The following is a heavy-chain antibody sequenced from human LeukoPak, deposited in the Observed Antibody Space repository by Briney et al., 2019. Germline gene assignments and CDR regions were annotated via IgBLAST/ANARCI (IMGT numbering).Heavy chain of an antibody. D-gene: IGHD5-24*01. CDR2: INTYDGKT. Sequence: ASVKVSCKASGYSFVLYGISWMRQAPGQGPEWVGWINTYDGKTNYAQKFQDRVTVTMDKASTTAYMELRSLRSGDTAVYYCARDGRSLEMATIPFDYWGQGTLVTVSS. CDR1: GYSFVLYG. V-gene: IGHV1-18*01. J-gene: IGHJ4*02. CDR3: ARDGRSLEMATIPFDY.